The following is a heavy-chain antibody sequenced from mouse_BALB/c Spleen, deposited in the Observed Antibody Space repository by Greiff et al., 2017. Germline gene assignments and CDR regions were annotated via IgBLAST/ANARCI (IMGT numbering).Heavy chain of an antibody. CDR3: ARFDYYGSSLDY. CDR1: GYSITSDYA. Sequence: VQLQQSGPGLVKPSQSLSLTCTVTGYSITSDYAWNWIRQFPGNKLEWMGYISYSGSTSYNPSLKSRISITRDTSKNQFFLQLNSVTTEDTATYYCARFDYYGSSLDYWGQGTTLTVSS. V-gene: IGHV3-2*02. CDR2: ISYSGST. D-gene: IGHD1-1*01. J-gene: IGHJ2*01.